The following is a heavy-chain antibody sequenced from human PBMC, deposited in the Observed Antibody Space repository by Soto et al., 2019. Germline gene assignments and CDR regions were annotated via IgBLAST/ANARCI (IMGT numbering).Heavy chain of an antibody. Sequence: EVQLVESGGGLVQPGGSLKLSCAASGFTFSGSAMHWVRQASGKGLEWVGRIRSKANSYATAYAASVKGRFTISRDDSKKTAYLQMNSLKTEDTAVYYCTRTTGDYNPYYFDYWGQGTLVTVSS. CDR3: TRTTGDYNPYYFDY. D-gene: IGHD4-17*01. V-gene: IGHV3-73*02. CDR1: GFTFSGSA. J-gene: IGHJ4*02. CDR2: IRSKANSYAT.